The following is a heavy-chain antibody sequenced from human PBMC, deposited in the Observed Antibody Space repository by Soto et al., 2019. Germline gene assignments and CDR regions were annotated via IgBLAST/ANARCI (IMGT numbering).Heavy chain of an antibody. CDR2: IYYSGST. V-gene: IGHV4-30-4*01. D-gene: IGHD3-3*01. Sequence: TLSLTCTVSGGSISSGDYYWSWIRQPPGKGLEWIGYIYYSGSTYYNPSLKSRVTISVDTSKNQFSLKLSSVTAADTAVYYCARTPSNRGYYDFWSGPYRGSFDPWGQGTLVTVSS. J-gene: IGHJ5*02. CDR3: ARTPSNRGYYDFWSGPYRGSFDP. CDR1: GGSISSGDYY.